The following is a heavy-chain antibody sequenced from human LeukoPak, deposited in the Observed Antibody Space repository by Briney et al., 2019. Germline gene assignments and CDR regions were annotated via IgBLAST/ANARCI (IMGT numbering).Heavy chain of an antibody. D-gene: IGHD3-16*01. Sequence: GGSLRLSCAASGFSFSTYWMHWVRQAPGKGLAWVSRIRTDGGSTYYADSVKGRFTVSRDNAKNTLDLRMSSLRVEDTAVYYCATDRAWGGFDNWGQGTLVTVSS. CDR3: ATDRAWGGFDN. J-gene: IGHJ4*02. V-gene: IGHV3-74*01. CDR2: IRTDGGST. CDR1: GFSFSTYW.